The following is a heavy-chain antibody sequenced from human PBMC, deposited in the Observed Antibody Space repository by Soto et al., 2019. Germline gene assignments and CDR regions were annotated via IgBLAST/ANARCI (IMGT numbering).Heavy chain of an antibody. CDR1: GFTFSSYG. CDR3: AKSGRYDFWSGYYYYYYMDV. J-gene: IGHJ6*03. Sequence: GGSLRLSCAASGFTFSSYGMHWVRQAPGKGLEWVAVISYDGSNKYYADSVKGRFTISRDNSKNTLYLQMNSLRAEDTAVYYCAKSGRYDFWSGYYYYYYMDVWGKGTTVTVSS. V-gene: IGHV3-30*18. D-gene: IGHD3-3*01. CDR2: ISYDGSNK.